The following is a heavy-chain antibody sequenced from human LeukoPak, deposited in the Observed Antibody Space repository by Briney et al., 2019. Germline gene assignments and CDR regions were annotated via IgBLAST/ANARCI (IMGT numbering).Heavy chain of an antibody. J-gene: IGHJ4*02. CDR1: GFTVSSNY. D-gene: IGHD2-15*01. CDR2: IYSGGST. V-gene: IGHV3-53*01. Sequence: GGSLRLSCAASGFTVSSNYMSWVRQAPGKGLEWVSVIYSGGSTYYADSVKGRFTISRDNSKNTLYLQMNSLRAEDTAVYYCAREDGYCSGGNCYSYFDSWGQGTLVTVSS. CDR3: AREDGYCSGGNCYSYFDS.